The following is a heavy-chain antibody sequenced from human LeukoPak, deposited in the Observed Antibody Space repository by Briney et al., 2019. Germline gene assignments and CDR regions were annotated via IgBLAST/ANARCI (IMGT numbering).Heavy chain of an antibody. CDR2: IRYDGSDK. V-gene: IGHV3-30*02. CDR3: ARSTRARYFDL. J-gene: IGHJ2*01. CDR1: RFTFSNYG. Sequence: GGSLRLSCAASRFTFSNYGIHWVRQAPGKGLEWVAYIRYDGSDKYYAESLKGRFTISRDNSKNTLYLQMNSLRAEDTALYYCARSTRARYFDLWGRGTLVTVSS. D-gene: IGHD5-24*01.